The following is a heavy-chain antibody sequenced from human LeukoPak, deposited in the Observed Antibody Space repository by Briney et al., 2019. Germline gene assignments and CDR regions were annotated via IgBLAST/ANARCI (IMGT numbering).Heavy chain of an antibody. CDR1: GGSFSGYY. J-gene: IGHJ4*02. CDR3: ARGDTRGYDYPLDY. D-gene: IGHD5-12*01. V-gene: IGHV4-34*01. Sequence: SETLSLTCAVYGGSFSGYYWSWIRPPPGKGLEWIGEINHSGSTNYNPSLKSRATISVDTSKNQFSLKLSSVTAADTAVYYCARGDTRGYDYPLDYWGQGTLVTVSS. CDR2: INHSGST.